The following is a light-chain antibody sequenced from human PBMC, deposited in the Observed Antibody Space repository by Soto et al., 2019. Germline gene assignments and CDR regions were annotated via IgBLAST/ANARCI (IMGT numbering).Light chain of an antibody. J-gene: IGKJ3*01. Sequence: DIQMTQSPSTLSASVGDRVTITCRASQSLGTSLAWYQQKPGKAPKLLIYKESTLESGVPSRFSGSGSGTEFTLTISSLQPDDFATYYCHHYTASPTFGPGTKVDI. CDR2: KES. CDR1: QSLGTS. V-gene: IGKV1-5*03. CDR3: HHYTASPT.